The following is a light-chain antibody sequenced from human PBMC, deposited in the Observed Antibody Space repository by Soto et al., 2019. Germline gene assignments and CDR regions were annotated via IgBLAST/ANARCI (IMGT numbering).Light chain of an antibody. CDR3: QQYSNWPT. Sequence: EIVMTQSPATLSVSPGDRVTLSCRASQSVGSNLAWYQQKPGQAPRLLIFGASTRPTGIPGRFSGGGSGTEFTFTINSLQSEDFAVYYCQQYSNWPTFGQGTKVEIK. J-gene: IGKJ1*01. CDR2: GAS. V-gene: IGKV3-15*01. CDR1: QSVGSN.